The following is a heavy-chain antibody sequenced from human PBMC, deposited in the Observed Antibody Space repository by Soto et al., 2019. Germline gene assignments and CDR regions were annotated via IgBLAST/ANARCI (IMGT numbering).Heavy chain of an antibody. CDR3: AKMDRPYCSSTSCYPDY. CDR2: ISGSGGST. CDR1: GFTFSSYA. D-gene: IGHD2-2*01. J-gene: IGHJ4*02. Sequence: EVQLLESGGGLVQPGGSLRLSCAASGFTFSSYAMSWVRQAPGKGLEWVSVISGSGGSTYYADSVKGRFTISRDNSKNTLYLQMNSLRAEDTAVYYCAKMDRPYCSSTSCYPDYWGQGTLVTVSS. V-gene: IGHV3-23*01.